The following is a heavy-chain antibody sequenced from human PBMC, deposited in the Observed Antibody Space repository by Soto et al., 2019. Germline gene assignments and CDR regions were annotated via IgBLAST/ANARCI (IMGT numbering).Heavy chain of an antibody. D-gene: IGHD3-16*01. J-gene: IGHJ6*02. CDR2: INHSGST. V-gene: IGHV4-34*01. Sequence: PSETLSLTCAVYGGSFSGYYWSWIRQPPGKGLEWIGEINHSGSTNYNPSLKSRVTISVDTSKNQFSLKLSSVTAADTAVYYCARVTTTFGMDVWGQGTTVTVSS. CDR3: ARVTTTFGMDV. CDR1: GGSFSGYY.